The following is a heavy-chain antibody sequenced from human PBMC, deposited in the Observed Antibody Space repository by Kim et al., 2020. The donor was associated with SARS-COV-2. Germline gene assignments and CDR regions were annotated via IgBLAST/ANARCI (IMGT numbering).Heavy chain of an antibody. CDR2: FSNSGNT. D-gene: IGHD6-13*01. V-gene: IGHV4-39*01. CDR1: DDSLSGTYYY. J-gene: IGHJ4*02. CDR3: ARLGGHSTSWIDN. Sequence: SETLSLTCTVSDDSLSGTYYYWGWIRQPPGKGLEWIGSFSNSGNTYYNPSLTSRVSISGDTSKSQFSLRLKSVTAADTAVYFCARLGGHSTSWIDNWGQGTLVPVSS.